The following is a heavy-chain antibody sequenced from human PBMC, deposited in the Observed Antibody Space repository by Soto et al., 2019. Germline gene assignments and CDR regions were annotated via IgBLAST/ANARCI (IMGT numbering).Heavy chain of an antibody. V-gene: IGHV3-74*01. Sequence: EVQLVESGGGLVQPGGSLRLSCAASGFTFTNYWMHWVRQGPGKGLVWVARVDNDGTSATYADSVKGRFTISRDNAKNSLYLKMNSLRAEDTAVYYCVRGTPHNCFDPWGQGTLVTVSS. CDR3: VRGTPHNCFDP. CDR2: VDNDGTSA. CDR1: GFTFTNYW. J-gene: IGHJ5*02.